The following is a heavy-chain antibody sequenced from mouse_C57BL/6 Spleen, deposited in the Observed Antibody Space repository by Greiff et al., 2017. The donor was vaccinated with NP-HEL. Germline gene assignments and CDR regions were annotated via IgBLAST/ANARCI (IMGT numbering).Heavy chain of an antibody. CDR2: ISYDGSN. CDR3: ASLLITTVVATNYFDY. V-gene: IGHV3-6*01. D-gene: IGHD1-1*01. J-gene: IGHJ2*01. Sequence: EVKLVESGPGLVKPSQSLSLTCSVTGYSITSGYYWNWIRQFPGNKLEWMGYISYDGSNNYNPSLKNRISITRDTSKNQFFLKLNSVTTEDTATYYCASLLITTVVATNYFDYWGQGTTLTVSS. CDR1: GYSITSGYY.